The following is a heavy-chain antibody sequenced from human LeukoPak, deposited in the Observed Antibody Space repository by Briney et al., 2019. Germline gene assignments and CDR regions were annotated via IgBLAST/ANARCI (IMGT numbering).Heavy chain of an antibody. Sequence: SETLSLTCTVSGTSITSYYWNWIHQAPGQGPEWIGYGHYSGNTKYNPPLKSRVTISVDTSKNQFSLRLSSVTAADTAVYFCAKWASDNRAFDLWGRGTLVTVSS. CDR3: AKWASDNRAFDL. CDR1: GTSITSYY. D-gene: IGHD2-8*01. CDR2: GHYSGNT. V-gene: IGHV4-59*08. J-gene: IGHJ4*02.